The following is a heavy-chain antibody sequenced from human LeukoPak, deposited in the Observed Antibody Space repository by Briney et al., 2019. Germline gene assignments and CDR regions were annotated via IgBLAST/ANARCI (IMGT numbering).Heavy chain of an antibody. V-gene: IGHV4-4*08. CDR1: GDSISGYS. Sequence: PSETLSLTCTVSGDSISGYSWNWIRQPPGKGLEWIGYIYNSGSTSYNPSLKSRVTMSVDTSKNQFSLKLSSVTAADTAVYYCARDRIYGSGSDHFDYWGQGTLVTVSS. CDR2: IYNSGST. CDR3: ARDRIYGSGSDHFDY. J-gene: IGHJ4*02. D-gene: IGHD3-10*01.